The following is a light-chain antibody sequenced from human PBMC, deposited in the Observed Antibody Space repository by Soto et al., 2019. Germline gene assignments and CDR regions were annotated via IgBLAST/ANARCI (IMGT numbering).Light chain of an antibody. V-gene: IGKV3-20*01. Sequence: FLTQYPGTLSLSPGERATLSWGASQTVSITYLTWYQQKPCQAPRLLIFGASKRATGIPDRFSGSGSGRDFTLTISGLETADFAVYYCQQYGSSHIISFGQGTRLEIK. J-gene: IGKJ5*01. CDR2: GAS. CDR1: QTVSITY. CDR3: QQYGSSHIIS.